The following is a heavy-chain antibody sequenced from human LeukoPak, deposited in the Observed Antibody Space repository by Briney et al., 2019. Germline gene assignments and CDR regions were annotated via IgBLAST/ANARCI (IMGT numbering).Heavy chain of an antibody. V-gene: IGHV4-31*03. D-gene: IGHD2-2*01. Sequence: SQTLSLTCTVSGGSISSGGYYWSWIRQHPGKGLEWIGYIYYSGSTYYNPSLKSRVTISVDTSKTQFSLKLSSVTAADTAVYYCARDKGVPAAPYWYFDLWGRGTLVTVSS. J-gene: IGHJ2*01. CDR3: ARDKGVPAAPYWYFDL. CDR1: GGSISSGGYY. CDR2: IYYSGST.